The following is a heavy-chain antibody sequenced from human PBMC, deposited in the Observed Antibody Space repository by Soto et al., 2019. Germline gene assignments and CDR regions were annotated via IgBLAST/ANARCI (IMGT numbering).Heavy chain of an antibody. CDR1: GGSISTGGYY. Sequence: PSETLSLTCAVSGGSISTGGYYWSWIRQPPGKGLEWIGYIYYSGSTNYNPSLKSRVTISVDTSKNQFSLKLSSVTAADTAVYYCARDSSSSWYNYYYGMDVWGQGTTVTVSS. J-gene: IGHJ6*02. D-gene: IGHD6-13*01. CDR3: ARDSSSSWYNYYYGMDV. V-gene: IGHV4-61*08. CDR2: IYYSGST.